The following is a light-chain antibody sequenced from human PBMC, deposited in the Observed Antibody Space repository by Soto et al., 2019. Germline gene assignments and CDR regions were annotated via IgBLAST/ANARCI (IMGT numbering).Light chain of an antibody. Sequence: DIQMPKSPSSLSASVVDIVTITFLTSQGIRNDLGWYQPKPGKAPERLLYAASSLQSGVPSRFSGSGSGTEFTLTISSLQPEDFATCYCLQHNSYSETFGQGTKVDIK. CDR1: QGIRND. V-gene: IGKV1-17*01. J-gene: IGKJ1*01. CDR3: LQHNSYSET. CDR2: AAS.